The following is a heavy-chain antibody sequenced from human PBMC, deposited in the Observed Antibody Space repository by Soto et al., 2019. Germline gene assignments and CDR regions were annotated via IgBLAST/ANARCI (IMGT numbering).Heavy chain of an antibody. D-gene: IGHD4-17*01. CDR3: ARDTTTVVTHWYFDL. V-gene: IGHV1-3*01. J-gene: IGHJ2*01. CDR1: GYTFTSYA. CDR2: INAGNGNT. Sequence: QVQLVQSGAEVKKPGASVKVSCKASGYTFTSYAMHWVRQAPGQRLEWMGWINAGNGNTKYSQKFQGRVTITRDTXXXXXXMELSSLRSEDTAVYYCARDTTTVVTHWYFDLWGRGTLVTVSS.